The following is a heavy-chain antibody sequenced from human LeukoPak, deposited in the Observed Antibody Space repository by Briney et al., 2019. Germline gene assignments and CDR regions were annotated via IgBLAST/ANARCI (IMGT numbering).Heavy chain of an antibody. D-gene: IGHD3-16*02. J-gene: IGHJ4*02. Sequence: SETLSLTCAVYGGSFSGYYWSWIRQPPGKGLEWIGEINHSGSTNYNPSLKSRVTISVDTSKNQFSLKLSSVTAADTAVYYCARLLPRELSFDYWGQGTLVTVSS. CDR3: ARLLPRELSFDY. CDR1: GGSFSGYY. CDR2: INHSGST. V-gene: IGHV4-34*01.